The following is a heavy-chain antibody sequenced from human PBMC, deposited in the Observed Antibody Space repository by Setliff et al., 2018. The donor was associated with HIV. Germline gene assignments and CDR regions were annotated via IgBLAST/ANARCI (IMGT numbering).Heavy chain of an antibody. CDR1: ADTFIGYY. CDR2: INPNSGDT. CDR3: ARGLTYYDNVWGNYRFDY. J-gene: IGHJ4*02. Sequence: ASVKVSCKASADTFIGYYIHWVRQAPGQGLEYMGWINPNSGDTNYAQKFQSKVTMTRDTSINTAYLELNRLRSDDTAVYYCARGLTYYDNVWGNYRFDYWGQGTLVTVSS. V-gene: IGHV1-2*02. D-gene: IGHD3-16*02.